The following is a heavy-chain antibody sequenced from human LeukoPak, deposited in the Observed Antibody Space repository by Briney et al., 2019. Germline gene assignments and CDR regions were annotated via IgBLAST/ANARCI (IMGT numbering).Heavy chain of an antibody. V-gene: IGHV1-69*05. CDR3: ARSGYDLNSPGYYYYYMDV. CDR1: GGTFSSYA. D-gene: IGHD5-12*01. CDR2: IIPIFGTA. J-gene: IGHJ6*03. Sequence: SVKVSCKASGGTFSSYAISWVRQAPGQGLEWMGGIIPIFGTANYAQKFQGRVTITTDESTSTAYMELSSLRSEDTAVYYCARSGYDLNSPGYYYYYMDVWGKGTTVAVSS.